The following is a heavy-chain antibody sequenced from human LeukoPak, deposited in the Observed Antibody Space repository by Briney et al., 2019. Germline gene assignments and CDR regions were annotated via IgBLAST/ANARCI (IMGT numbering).Heavy chain of an antibody. J-gene: IGHJ4*02. CDR1: GYTFTCYD. D-gene: IGHD6-19*01. CDR2: MNPNSGNT. V-gene: IGHV1-8*01. Sequence: ASVKVSCKASGYTFTCYDINEVRQATGQELAGMGWMNPNSGNTGYAQRFQGRVTMTRNTSISTAYMELSSLRSEDTAVYYCARGGSSGWTGGDFDYWGQGTLVTVSS. CDR3: ARGGSSGWTGGDFDY.